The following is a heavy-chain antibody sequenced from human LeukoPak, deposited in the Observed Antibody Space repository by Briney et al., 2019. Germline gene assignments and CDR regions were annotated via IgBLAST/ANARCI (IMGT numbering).Heavy chain of an antibody. CDR3: SSDYANGDY. Sequence: ASVKVSCKASGYTFTAYGINWVRQAPGQGLEWMGRISPNNGNTNYPQKLQGRITMTTDTSTSTAHTALRSLNSDDTAVLYCSSDYANGDYWGQGTLVTVSS. D-gene: IGHD4-17*01. V-gene: IGHV1-18*01. CDR2: ISPNNGNT. J-gene: IGHJ4*02. CDR1: GYTFTAYG.